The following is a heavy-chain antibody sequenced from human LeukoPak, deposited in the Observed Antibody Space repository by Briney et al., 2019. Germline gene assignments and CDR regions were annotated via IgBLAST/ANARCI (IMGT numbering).Heavy chain of an antibody. J-gene: IGHJ4*02. CDR1: GFTFSSYG. CDR2: IWYDGSNK. Sequence: GRSLRLSCAASGFTFSSYGMHWVRQAPGKGLEWVAVIWYDGSNKYYADSVKGRFTISRDNSTNTLYLQMNSLRAEDTAVYYCAKGNKIFGVALDYWGQGTLVTVSS. V-gene: IGHV3-33*06. CDR3: AKGNKIFGVALDY. D-gene: IGHD3-3*01.